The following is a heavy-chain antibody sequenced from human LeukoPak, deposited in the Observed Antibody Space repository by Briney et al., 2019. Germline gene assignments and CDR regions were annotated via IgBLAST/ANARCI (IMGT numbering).Heavy chain of an antibody. CDR3: ARDRGEDYYGSENYLRAFDI. CDR1: GFMFRSYS. D-gene: IGHD3-10*01. CDR2: ISSSSSYI. V-gene: IGHV3-21*01. J-gene: IGHJ3*02. Sequence: PGGSLRLSCAASGFMFRSYSMNWVRQAPGKGLEWVSSISSSSSYIFYADSVKGRFTISRDNAKKSLSLQMNSLRAEDTAVYYCARDRGEDYYGSENYLRAFDIWGQGTMVTVSS.